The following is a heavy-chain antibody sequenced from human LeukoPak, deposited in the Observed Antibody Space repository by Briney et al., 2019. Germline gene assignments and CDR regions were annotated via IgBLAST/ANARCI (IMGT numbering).Heavy chain of an antibody. V-gene: IGHV3-7*01. D-gene: IGHD3-22*01. CDR3: ARDASYYDSSGYYDAFDI. Sequence: PGGSLRLSCTASGFTFSRYWMIWVRQAPGQGLQWAATIKRDGSEKHYVDSVKGRFTISRDNAKNSLFLQMNGLRVEDTAVYYCARDASYYDSSGYYDAFDIWGQGTMVTVSS. J-gene: IGHJ3*02. CDR1: GFTFSRYW. CDR2: IKRDGSEK.